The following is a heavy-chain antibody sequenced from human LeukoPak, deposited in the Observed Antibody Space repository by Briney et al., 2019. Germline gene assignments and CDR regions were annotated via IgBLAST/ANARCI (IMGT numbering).Heavy chain of an antibody. CDR2: INPNSGGT. J-gene: IGHJ4*02. V-gene: IGHV1-2*02. CDR1: GYTFTGYY. Sequence: ASVKVSCKASGYTFTGYYMHWVRQAPGQGLEWMGWINPNSGGTNYAQKFQGRVTMTRDTSISTAYMELSRLRSDDTAVYYCVSSVVPAAMAFDYWGQGTLVTVSS. D-gene: IGHD2-2*01. CDR3: VSSVVPAAMAFDY.